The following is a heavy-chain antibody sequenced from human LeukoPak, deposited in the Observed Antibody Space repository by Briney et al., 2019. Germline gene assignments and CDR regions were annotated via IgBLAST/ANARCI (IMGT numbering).Heavy chain of an antibody. CDR2: IYYYGTT. V-gene: IGHV4-59*12. Sequence: PSETLSLTCTVSGGSISGYYWSWIRQPPGKGLEWIGYIYYYGTTTYNPSLKNRVTISVDTSKNLLSLKLRSMTAADTAVYYCARDWRPFDYWGQGILVTVSS. CDR3: ARDWRPFDY. J-gene: IGHJ4*02. CDR1: GGSISGYY.